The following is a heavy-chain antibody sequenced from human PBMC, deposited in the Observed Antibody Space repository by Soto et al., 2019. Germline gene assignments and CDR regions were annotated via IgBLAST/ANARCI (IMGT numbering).Heavy chain of an antibody. J-gene: IGHJ6*02. D-gene: IGHD2-2*01. CDR2: IDPSDSYT. CDR1: GYSFTSYW. V-gene: IGHV5-10-1*01. Sequence: PGESLKISCNGSGYSFTSYWISWVRQMPGKGLEWMGRIDPSDSYTNYSPSFQGHVTISADKSISTAYLQWSSLKASDTAMYYCARLPGYCSSTSCYVVSGYYYYYGMDVWVQGTTVTVSS. CDR3: ARLPGYCSSTSCYVVSGYYYYYGMDV.